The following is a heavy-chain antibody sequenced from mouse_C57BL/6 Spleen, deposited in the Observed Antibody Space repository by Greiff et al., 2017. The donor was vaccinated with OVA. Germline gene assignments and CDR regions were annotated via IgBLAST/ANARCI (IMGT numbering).Heavy chain of an antibody. D-gene: IGHD1-1*01. V-gene: IGHV1-22*01. CDR3: ARIYYGSSYGYFDV. J-gene: IGHJ1*03. Sequence: DVQLQQSGPELVKPGASVKMSCKASGYTFTDYNMHWVKQSHGKSLEWIGYINPNNGGTSYNQKFKGKATLTVNKSSSTAYMELRSLTSEDSAVYYGARIYYGSSYGYFDVWGTGTTVTVSS. CDR1: GYTFTDYN. CDR2: INPNNGGT.